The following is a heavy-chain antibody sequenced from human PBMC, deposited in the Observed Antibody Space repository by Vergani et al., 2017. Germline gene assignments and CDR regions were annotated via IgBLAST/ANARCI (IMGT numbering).Heavy chain of an antibody. CDR1: GFTFSDAW. V-gene: IGHV3-15*02. Sequence: EVQLVESGGALVKPGGSLRLSCEASGFTFSDAWMNWVRQAPGKGLEWVGRVKIKTDGGTTDYAAPVKGRYTISRDNSKNTLCLQMSSLQTADTAVYYCATQPDYVGDGGGGSWGQGTLVTVSS. J-gene: IGHJ5*02. CDR2: VKIKTDGGTT. CDR3: ATQPDYVGDGGGGS. D-gene: IGHD4-17*01.